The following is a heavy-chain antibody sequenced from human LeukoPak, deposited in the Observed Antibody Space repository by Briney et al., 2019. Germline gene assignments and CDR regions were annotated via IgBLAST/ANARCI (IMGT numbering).Heavy chain of an antibody. D-gene: IGHD4-23*01. J-gene: IGHJ4*02. CDR1: GFSFQYYW. CDR3: VRGGWELDY. CDR2: IKEDGTQK. V-gene: IGHV3-7*01. Sequence: GGSLRLSCAASGFSFQYYWMAWVRQAPGMGLEWVAHIKEDGTQKFYVDSVRGRFTLSKDDARNALYLQMNSLRDEDTAIYYCVRGGWELDYWGQGTLVIVSS.